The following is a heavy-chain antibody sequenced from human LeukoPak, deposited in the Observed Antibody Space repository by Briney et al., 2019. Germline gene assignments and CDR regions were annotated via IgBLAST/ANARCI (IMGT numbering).Heavy chain of an antibody. CDR1: GDSISTYY. CDR2: IYHSGST. Sequence: PSETLSLTCTVSGDSISTYYWSWIRQPPGKGLEWIGSIYHSGSTYYNPSLKSRVTISVDTSKNQFSLKLSSVTAADTAVYYCARDKNWGQGVDYWGQGTLVTVSS. D-gene: IGHD7-27*01. CDR3: ARDKNWGQGVDY. V-gene: IGHV4-38-2*02. J-gene: IGHJ4*02.